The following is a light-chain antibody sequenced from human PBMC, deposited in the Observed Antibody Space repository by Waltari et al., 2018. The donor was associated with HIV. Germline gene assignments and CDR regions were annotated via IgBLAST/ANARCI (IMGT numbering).Light chain of an antibody. CDR1: SSDIGSYNL. V-gene: IGLV2-23*01. Sequence: QSALTQPASVSGSPGQSITISCTGTSSDIGSYNLVSWYQQHPGKAPKLMIYAGRKRPSGVSNRFSGSKSGNTASLTISGLQAEDEADYYCYAYAGSRTGYVFGTGTKVTVL. J-gene: IGLJ1*01. CDR3: YAYAGSRTGYV. CDR2: AGR.